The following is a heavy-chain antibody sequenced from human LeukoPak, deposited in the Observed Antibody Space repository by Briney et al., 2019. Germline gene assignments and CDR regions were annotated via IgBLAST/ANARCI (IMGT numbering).Heavy chain of an antibody. CDR3: ARASVVVTATPGSLLY. V-gene: IGHV3-21*01. D-gene: IGHD2-21*02. CDR1: GFTFSSYS. CDR2: ICSSSSYI. Sequence: GGSLRLSCAASGFTFSSYSMNWVRQAPGKGLEWVSSICSSSSYIYYADSVKGRFTISRDNAKNSLYLQMNSLRAEDTAVYYCARASVVVTATPGSLLYWGQGTLVTVSS. J-gene: IGHJ4*02.